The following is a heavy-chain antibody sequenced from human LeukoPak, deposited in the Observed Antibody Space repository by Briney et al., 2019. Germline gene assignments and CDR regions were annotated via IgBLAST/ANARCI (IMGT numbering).Heavy chain of an antibody. CDR1: GFTFSSYS. Sequence: GGSLGLSCAASGFTFSSYSMNWVRQAPGKGLEWVSCISSSSSTIYYADSVKGRFTISRDNAKNSLYLQMNSLRAEDTAVYYCARDGTISIFGVSNWFDPWGQGTLVTVSS. V-gene: IGHV3-48*04. CDR2: ISSSSSTI. D-gene: IGHD3-3*01. CDR3: ARDGTISIFGVSNWFDP. J-gene: IGHJ5*02.